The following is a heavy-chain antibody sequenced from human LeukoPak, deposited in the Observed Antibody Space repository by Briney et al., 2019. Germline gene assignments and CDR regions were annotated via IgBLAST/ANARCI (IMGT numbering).Heavy chain of an antibody. V-gene: IGHV1-18*04. CDR2: ISTYNSDT. J-gene: IGHJ4*02. Sequence: RASVKVSCKASGYTFTGYYMHWVRQAPGQGLEWMGWISTYNSDTKYAQKLQGRVTMTTDTSTNTAYMELRSLRSDDTAVYYCARDPSNTGGWFIYFDYWGQGTLVTVSS. CDR3: ARDPSNTGGWFIYFDY. D-gene: IGHD6-19*01. CDR1: GYTFTGYY.